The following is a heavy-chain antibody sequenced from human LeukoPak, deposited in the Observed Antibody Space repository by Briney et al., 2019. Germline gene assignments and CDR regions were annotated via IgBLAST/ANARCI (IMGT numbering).Heavy chain of an antibody. CDR2: ISGSGSGGST. CDR1: GFTFSSSA. D-gene: IGHD5-24*01. J-gene: IGHJ4*02. Sequence: GGSLRLSCAASGFTFSSSAMSWVRQAPGKGLEWVSSISGSGSGGSTYYADSAKGRFTISRDNSKNTLYLQMNSLRAEDTAVYYCAKSGYNRFDYWGQGTLVTVSS. CDR3: AKSGYNRFDY. V-gene: IGHV3-23*01.